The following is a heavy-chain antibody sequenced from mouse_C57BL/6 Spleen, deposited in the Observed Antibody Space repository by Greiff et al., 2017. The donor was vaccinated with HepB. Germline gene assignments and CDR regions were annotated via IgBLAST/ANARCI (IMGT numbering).Heavy chain of an antibody. J-gene: IGHJ4*01. CDR1: GYTFTSYW. V-gene: IGHV1-69*01. CDR3: ARSGKHDAMDY. Sequence: QVQLQQSGAELVMPGASVKLSCKASGYTFTSYWMHWVKQRPGQGLEWIGEIDPSDSYTNYNQKFKGKSKLTVDKSSSTAYMQIRRRTSEDSAVYYCARSGKHDAMDYWGQGTSVTVSS. CDR2: IDPSDSYT. D-gene: IGHD1-3*01.